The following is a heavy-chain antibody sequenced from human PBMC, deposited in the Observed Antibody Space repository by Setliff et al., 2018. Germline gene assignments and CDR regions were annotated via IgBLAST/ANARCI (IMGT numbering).Heavy chain of an antibody. CDR3: ARHGLHCTNGICPPPFDP. CDR1: GGSISSGNYY. Sequence: PSETLSLTCTVSGGSISSGNYYWSWIRQPAGKAPEWIGHIFSKGSTNNNPSLKSRVTISIDSSKNQMSLRMTSVTAADTAVYYCARHGLHCTNGICPPPFDPWGQGTLVTVSS. CDR2: IFSKGST. D-gene: IGHD2-8*01. J-gene: IGHJ5*02. V-gene: IGHV4-61*09.